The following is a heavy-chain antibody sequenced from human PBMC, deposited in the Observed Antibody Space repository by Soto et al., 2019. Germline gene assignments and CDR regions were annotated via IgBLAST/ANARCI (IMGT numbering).Heavy chain of an antibody. Sequence: EVQLVESGGGLVKPGGSLRLSCAASGFTFSNAWMNWVRQAPGKGLDWVGRIKSKTDGGTTDYAEPVKGRFTISRDDSKNTQYLEMNSLKTEDTAVYYCTASTDLPLRGHYWGQETLVTVST. CDR1: GFTFSNAW. D-gene: IGHD2-2*01. V-gene: IGHV3-15*07. CDR3: TASTDLPLRGHY. CDR2: IKSKTDGGTT. J-gene: IGHJ4*02.